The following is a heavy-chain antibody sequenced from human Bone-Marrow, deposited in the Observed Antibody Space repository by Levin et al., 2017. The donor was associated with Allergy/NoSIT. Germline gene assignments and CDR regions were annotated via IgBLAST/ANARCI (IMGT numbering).Heavy chain of an antibody. J-gene: IGHJ6*02. CDR3: TTRGVVVAATTGMDA. CDR1: GFTFSNAW. V-gene: IGHV3-15*07. D-gene: IGHD2-15*01. CDR2: IKTKADGGTR. Sequence: SGGSLRLSCAASGFTFSNAWMNWVRQTPGKGLEWVGRIKTKADGGTRDYGAPVKGRFIISRDDSKNTLYLQMNSLKTEDTAVYYCTTRGVVVAATTGMDAWGQGTTVTVSS.